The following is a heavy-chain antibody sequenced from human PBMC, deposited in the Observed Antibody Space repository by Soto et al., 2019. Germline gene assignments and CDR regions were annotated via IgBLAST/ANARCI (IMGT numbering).Heavy chain of an antibody. CDR3: ASVPRLYCSSTSCSNWFDP. V-gene: IGHV3-23*01. CDR1: GFTFSSYA. D-gene: IGHD2-2*01. CDR2: IRDSGDGT. Sequence: GSLRLPCAASGFTFSSYAMSWVRQAPGKGLEWVSAIRDSGDGTYYADSVKARFTISRDNSKNTLYLQMDSLRAEDTAVYYCASVPRLYCSSTSCSNWFDPWGQGTLLTVSS. J-gene: IGHJ5*02.